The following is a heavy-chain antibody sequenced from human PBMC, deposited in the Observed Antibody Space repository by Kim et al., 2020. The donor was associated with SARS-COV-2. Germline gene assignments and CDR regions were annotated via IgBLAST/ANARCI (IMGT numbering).Heavy chain of an antibody. J-gene: IGHJ6*02. Sequence: SVKVSCKASGGTFSSYAISWVRQAPGQGLEWMGGIIPIFGTANYAQKFQGRVTITADESTSTAYMELSSLRSEDTAVYYCARGYCSGGSCSLGYYYGMDVWGPGTTVTVSS. CDR1: GGTFSSYA. D-gene: IGHD2-15*01. CDR2: IIPIFGTA. CDR3: ARGYCSGGSCSLGYYYGMDV. V-gene: IGHV1-69*13.